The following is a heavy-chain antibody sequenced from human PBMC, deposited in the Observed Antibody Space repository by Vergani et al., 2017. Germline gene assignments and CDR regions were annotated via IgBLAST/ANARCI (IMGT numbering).Heavy chain of an antibody. Sequence: VQLVESGGGVVQPGGSLRLSCAASGFTFSSYWMHWVRQAPGKGLVWVSRINSDGSSTSYAESVKGRFTISRDNAKNTLYLQMNSLRAEDTAVYYCARARRVVVAGVYYYYIDVWGKGTTVTVSS. CDR1: GFTFSSYW. D-gene: IGHD2-15*01. J-gene: IGHJ6*03. CDR3: ARARRVVVAGVYYYYIDV. CDR2: INSDGSST. V-gene: IGHV3-74*02.